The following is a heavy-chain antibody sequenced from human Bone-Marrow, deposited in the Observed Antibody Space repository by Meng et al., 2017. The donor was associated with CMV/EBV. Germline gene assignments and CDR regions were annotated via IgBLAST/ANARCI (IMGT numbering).Heavy chain of an antibody. J-gene: IGHJ4*02. Sequence: SVKVSCKASGYTFTGYYMHWVRQATGQGLEWMGWMNPNSGNTGYAQKFQGRVTITRNTSISTAYMELSSLRSEDTAVYYCARGKITGASDYWGQGTLVTVSS. CDR2: MNPNSGNT. CDR3: ARGKITGASDY. V-gene: IGHV1-8*03. D-gene: IGHD7-27*01. CDR1: GYTFTGYY.